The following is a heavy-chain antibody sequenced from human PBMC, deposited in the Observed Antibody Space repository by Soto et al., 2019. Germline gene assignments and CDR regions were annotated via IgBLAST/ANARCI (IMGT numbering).Heavy chain of an antibody. Sequence: QITLKESGPTLVKPTQTLTLTCTFSGFSLSTSGVGVGWIRQPPGKALEWLALIYWNDDKRYSPSLKSRLTLTKDTTKNQVVLTMTNMDPVDTATYYCARPYYYDSSGYYLPPFDYWGQGTLVTVSS. CDR1: GFSLSTSGVG. J-gene: IGHJ4*02. D-gene: IGHD3-22*01. CDR3: ARPYYYDSSGYYLPPFDY. CDR2: IYWNDDK. V-gene: IGHV2-5*01.